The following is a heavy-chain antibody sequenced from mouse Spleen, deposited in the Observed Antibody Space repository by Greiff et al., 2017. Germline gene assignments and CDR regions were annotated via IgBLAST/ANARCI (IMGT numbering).Heavy chain of an antibody. Sequence: EVQLQESGPELVKPGASVKIPCKASGYTFTDYNMDWVKQSHGKSLEWIGDINPNNGGTIYNQKFKGKATLTVDKSSSTAYMELRSLTSEDTAVYYCARKGTNWDGFAYWGQGTLVTVSA. D-gene: IGHD4-1*02. V-gene: IGHV1-18*01. CDR2: INPNNGGT. CDR3: ARKGTNWDGFAY. J-gene: IGHJ3*01. CDR1: GYTFTDYN.